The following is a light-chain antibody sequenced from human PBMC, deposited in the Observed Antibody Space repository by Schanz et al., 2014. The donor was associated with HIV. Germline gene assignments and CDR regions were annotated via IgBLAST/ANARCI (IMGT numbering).Light chain of an antibody. CDR3: CSYAGTSTLT. CDR1: SSDVGNYNL. V-gene: IGLV2-23*02. J-gene: IGLJ2*01. Sequence: QSALTQPASVSGSPGQSITISCTGTSSDVGNYNLVSWYQHHPGKAPKLIIYEVNKRPSGFSNRFSGSKFGNTASLTISGLQAEDEADYYCCSYAGTSTLTFGGGTKLTVL. CDR2: EVN.